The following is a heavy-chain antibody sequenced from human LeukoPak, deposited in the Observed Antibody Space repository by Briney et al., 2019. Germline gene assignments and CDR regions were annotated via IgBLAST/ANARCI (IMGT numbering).Heavy chain of an antibody. CDR1: GYSISSSNW. Sequence: SETLSLTCTVSGYSISSSNWWGWIRQPPGKGLEWIGYMYYTGSTYYNPSLKSRVTMSEDTSKNHFSLKLSSVTAVDTAVYYCARTRAARFAFDIWGQGTMVTVSS. CDR2: MYYTGST. D-gene: IGHD6-25*01. J-gene: IGHJ3*02. V-gene: IGHV4-28*01. CDR3: ARTRAARFAFDI.